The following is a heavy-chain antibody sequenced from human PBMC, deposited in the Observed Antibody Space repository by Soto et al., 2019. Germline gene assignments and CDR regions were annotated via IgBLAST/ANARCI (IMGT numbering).Heavy chain of an antibody. J-gene: IGHJ6*02. D-gene: IGHD5-12*01. Sequence: GASVKVSCKASGYTFTSYDINWVRQATGQGLEWMGWMNPNSGNTGYAQKFQGRVTMTRNTSISTAYMELSSLRSEDTAVYYCARGGPRWGLGWLRSYYYGMDVWGQGTTVTVSS. CDR1: GYTFTSYD. V-gene: IGHV1-8*01. CDR3: ARGGPRWGLGWLRSYYYGMDV. CDR2: MNPNSGNT.